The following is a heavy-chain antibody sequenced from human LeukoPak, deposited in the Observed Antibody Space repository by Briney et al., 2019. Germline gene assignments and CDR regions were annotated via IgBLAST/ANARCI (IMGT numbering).Heavy chain of an antibody. V-gene: IGHV3-23*01. J-gene: IGHJ4*02. Sequence: GGSLRLSCTVSGFTVSINSMSWVRQAPGKGLEWVSGISGRGASKYYADSVKGRFTISRDNSKNTLYLQMNSLRAEDTAVYYCAKGVVVAPDVTPFDYWGQGTLVTVSS. CDR1: GFTVSINS. D-gene: IGHD2-2*01. CDR3: AKGVVVAPDVTPFDY. CDR2: ISGRGASK.